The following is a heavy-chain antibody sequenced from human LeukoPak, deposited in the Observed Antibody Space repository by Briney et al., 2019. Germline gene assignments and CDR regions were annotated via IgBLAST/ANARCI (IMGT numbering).Heavy chain of an antibody. J-gene: IGHJ4*02. CDR1: GFTFSSYS. CDR2: ISSSSNYI. D-gene: IGHD3-9*01. V-gene: IGHV3-21*06. Sequence: GGSLRLSCAASGFTFSSYSMNWVRQAPGKGLEWVSSISSSSNYIYYADSVKGRFTISRDNAKNSVYLQMNSLRAEDTAVYYCARVGTIFCFDYWGQGTLVTVSS. CDR3: ARVGTIFCFDY.